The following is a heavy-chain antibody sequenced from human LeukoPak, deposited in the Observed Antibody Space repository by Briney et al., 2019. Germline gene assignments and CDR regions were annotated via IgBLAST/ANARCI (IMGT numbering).Heavy chain of an antibody. CDR3: AREREGGYSYEIDY. Sequence: SETLSLTCTVSGASISPHFWSWIRQPAGKGLDWIGRIYSSGSADYNPSLKSRVTMSVDTSKNQFSLKLTSVTAADTAVYYCAREREGGYSYEIDYWGQGILVTVSS. CDR2: IYSSGSA. J-gene: IGHJ4*02. V-gene: IGHV4-4*07. CDR1: GASISPHF. D-gene: IGHD5-18*01.